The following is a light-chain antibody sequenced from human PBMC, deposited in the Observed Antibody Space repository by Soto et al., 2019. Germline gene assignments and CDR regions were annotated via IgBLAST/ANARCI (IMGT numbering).Light chain of an antibody. CDR2: LGS. Sequence: DLVMTQSPLSLPVTPGEPASISCRSSQSLLHSNGYNYLDWYLQKPGQSPQLLIYLGSNRASGVPDRISSSGSGTEFTLKISRVEAEDVGVYYCMQALETPFTFGQGTKLEIK. J-gene: IGKJ2*01. V-gene: IGKV2-28*01. CDR1: QSLLHSNGYNY. CDR3: MQALETPFT.